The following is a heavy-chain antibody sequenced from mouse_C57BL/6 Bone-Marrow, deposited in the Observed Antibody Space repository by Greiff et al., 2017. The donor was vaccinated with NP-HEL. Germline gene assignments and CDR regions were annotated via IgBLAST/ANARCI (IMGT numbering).Heavy chain of an antibody. J-gene: IGHJ3*01. Sequence: EVQLVESGGGLVQPKGSLKLSCAASGFSFNTYAMNWVRQAPGKGLEWVARIRSKSNNYATYYADSVKDRFTISRDDSESMLYLQMNNLKTEDTAMYYCVRQDSNYERGWFAYWGQGTLVTVSA. V-gene: IGHV10-1*01. CDR2: IRSKSNNYAT. CDR1: GFSFNTYA. CDR3: VRQDSNYERGWFAY. D-gene: IGHD2-5*01.